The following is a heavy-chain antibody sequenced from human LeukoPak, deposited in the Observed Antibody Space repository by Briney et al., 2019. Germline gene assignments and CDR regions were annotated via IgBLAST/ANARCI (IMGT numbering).Heavy chain of an antibody. CDR1: GFIFSSYG. D-gene: IGHD3-10*01. Sequence: GGSLRLSCAASGFIFSSYGMYWVRQAPGKGLEWVAVIWYDGSNKYYGDSVKGRFTVSRDNSNNTLYLQMNSLRAEDTAVYYCARDGAGRGLDYWGQGTLVTVSS. CDR3: ARDGAGRGLDY. V-gene: IGHV3-33*07. CDR2: IWYDGSNK. J-gene: IGHJ4*02.